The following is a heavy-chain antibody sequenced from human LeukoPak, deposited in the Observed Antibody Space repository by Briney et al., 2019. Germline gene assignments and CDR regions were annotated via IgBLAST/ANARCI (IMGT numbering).Heavy chain of an antibody. CDR1: GGSISSSSYY. D-gene: IGHD3-10*01. J-gene: IGHJ4*02. V-gene: IGHV4-39*01. CDR2: IYYSGST. CDR3: ARGGKWFGELHPGFDY. Sequence: SETLSLTCTVSGGSISSSSYYWGWIRQPPGKGLEWIGSIYYSGSTYYNPSLKSRVTISVDTSKNQFSLKLSSVTAADTAVYYCARGGKWFGELHPGFDYWGQGTLVTVSS.